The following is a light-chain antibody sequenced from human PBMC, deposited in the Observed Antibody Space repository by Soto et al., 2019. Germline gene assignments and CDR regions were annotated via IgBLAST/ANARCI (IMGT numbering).Light chain of an antibody. J-gene: IGKJ2*01. CDR2: DAY. Sequence: DIQMTQSPSTLSASVGDRVTITCRASQSISSWLAWYQQKPGKAPKLLIYDAYSLESGVPSRFSGSGSGTEFTLTISSLQPDDFATYYCQQYNSYPYTFCQGTKLEIK. V-gene: IGKV1-5*01. CDR3: QQYNSYPYT. CDR1: QSISSW.